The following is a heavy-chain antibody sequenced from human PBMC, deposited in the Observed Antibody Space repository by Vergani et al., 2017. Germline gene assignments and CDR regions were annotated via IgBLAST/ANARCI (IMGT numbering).Heavy chain of an antibody. Sequence: QLQLQESGPGLVKPSETLSLTCTVSGGSISSYYWSWIRQPPGKGLEWIGYIYYSGSTNYNPSLKSRVTISVDTSKNQFSLKLSSVTAADTAVYYCARGGWGTVTTFFHYGMDVWGQGTTVTVSS. CDR1: GGSISSYY. CDR3: ARGGWGTVTTFFHYGMDV. D-gene: IGHD4-17*01. J-gene: IGHJ6*02. V-gene: IGHV4-59*01. CDR2: IYYSGST.